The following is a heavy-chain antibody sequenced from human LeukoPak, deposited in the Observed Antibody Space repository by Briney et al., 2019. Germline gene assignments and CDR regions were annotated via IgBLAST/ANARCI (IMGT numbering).Heavy chain of an antibody. CDR1: GFTFSSYA. CDR3: ARDRQQLWFDY. J-gene: IGHJ4*02. Sequence: GGSLRLSCAASGFTFSSYAMNWVRQAPGKGLEWVSSISSSSSYIYYADSVKGRFTISRDNAKNSLYLQMNSLRAEDTAVYYCARDRQQLWFDYWGQGTLVTVSS. CDR2: ISSSSSYI. V-gene: IGHV3-21*01. D-gene: IGHD5-18*01.